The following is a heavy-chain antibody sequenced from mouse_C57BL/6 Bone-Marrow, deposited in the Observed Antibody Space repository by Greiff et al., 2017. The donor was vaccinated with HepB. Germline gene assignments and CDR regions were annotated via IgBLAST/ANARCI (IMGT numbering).Heavy chain of an antibody. CDR1: GYTFTSYW. V-gene: IGHV1-59*01. Sequence: QVQLQQPGAELVRPGTSVKLSCKASGYTFTSYWMHWVKQRPGQGLEWIGVIYPSDSYTNYNQKFKGKATLTVDTSSSTAYMQLSSLTSEDSAVYYCARRVGPGDYWGQGTTLTVSS. CDR2: IYPSDSYT. D-gene: IGHD1-1*02. J-gene: IGHJ2*01. CDR3: ARRVGPGDY.